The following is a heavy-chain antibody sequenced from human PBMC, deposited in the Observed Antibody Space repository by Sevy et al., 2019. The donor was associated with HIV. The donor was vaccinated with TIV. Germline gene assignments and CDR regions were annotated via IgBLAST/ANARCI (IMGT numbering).Heavy chain of an antibody. Sequence: GGSLRLSCAASGFTFSSYSMNWVRQAPGKGLEWVSYISSSSSTIYYADSVKGRFTISRDNAKNSLYLQMNSLRAEDTALYYCAGGRYDSSGSFDALDIWGQGTMVTVSS. CDR3: AGGRYDSSGSFDALDI. J-gene: IGHJ3*02. CDR1: GFTFSSYS. CDR2: ISSSSSTI. V-gene: IGHV3-48*01. D-gene: IGHD3-22*01.